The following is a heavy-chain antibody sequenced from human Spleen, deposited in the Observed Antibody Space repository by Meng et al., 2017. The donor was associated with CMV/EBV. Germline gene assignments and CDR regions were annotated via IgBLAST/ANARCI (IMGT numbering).Heavy chain of an antibody. Sequence: GESLKISCTRSGNIFSNYWIGWVRQMPGKGLEWMGIIYSGDSDTRYSPSFQGQVTISADKSISTAYLQWSSLKASDTAMYYCARLGGRGNEPYYYGMDVWGQGTTVTVSS. CDR1: GNIFSNYW. CDR2: IYSGDSDT. CDR3: ARLGGRGNEPYYYGMDV. D-gene: IGHD3-16*01. J-gene: IGHJ6*02. V-gene: IGHV5-51*01.